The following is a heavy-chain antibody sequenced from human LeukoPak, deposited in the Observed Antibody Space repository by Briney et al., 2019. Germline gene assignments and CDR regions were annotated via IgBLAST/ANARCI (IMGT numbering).Heavy chain of an antibody. CDR1: GGSISSGGYS. Sequence: PSETLSLTCAVSGGSISSGGYSWSRIRQPPGKGLEWIGYIYHSGSTYYNPSLKSRVTISVDRSKNQFSLKLSSVTAADTAVYYCARVWGGGYGDNGAFDIWGQGTMVTVSS. J-gene: IGHJ3*02. D-gene: IGHD5-12*01. CDR3: ARVWGGGYGDNGAFDI. V-gene: IGHV4-30-2*01. CDR2: IYHSGST.